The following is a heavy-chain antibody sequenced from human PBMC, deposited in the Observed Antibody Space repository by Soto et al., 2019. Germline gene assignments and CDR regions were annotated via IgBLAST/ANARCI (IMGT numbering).Heavy chain of an antibody. J-gene: IGHJ4*02. V-gene: IGHV1-8*01. CDR2: MNPNSGNT. D-gene: IGHD2-15*01. CDR1: GYTFTSYD. Sequence: ASLKVSCKASGYTFTSYDINWVRQATGQGLEWMGWMNPNSGNTGYAQKFQGRVTMTRNTSISTAYMELSSLRSEDTAVYYCARGSRYCSGGSCYSLFDYWGQGTLVTVSS. CDR3: ARGSRYCSGGSCYSLFDY.